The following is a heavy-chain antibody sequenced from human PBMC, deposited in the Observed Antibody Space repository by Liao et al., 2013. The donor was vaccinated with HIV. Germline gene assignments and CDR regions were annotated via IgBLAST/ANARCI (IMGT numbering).Heavy chain of an antibody. J-gene: IGHJ4*02. D-gene: IGHD6-19*01. Sequence: QLQLQESGPGLVKPSETLSLTCTVSGGSISTSSGYYWGWIRQTPGKGLEWIGHVYYSGTTYYNPSLKSRITISVDTSKHQFSLRLSSVTATDTAVYYCARGMPGEQWLAFPFHYFDNWGRGRPGHRLL. V-gene: IGHV4-39*07. CDR2: VYYSGTT. CDR1: GGSISTSSGYY. CDR3: ARGMPGEQWLAFPFHYFDN.